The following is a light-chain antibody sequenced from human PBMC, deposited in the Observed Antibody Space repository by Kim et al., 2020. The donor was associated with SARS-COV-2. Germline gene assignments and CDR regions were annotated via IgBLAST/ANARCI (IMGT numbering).Light chain of an antibody. CDR1: SSNIGSNT. V-gene: IGLV1-44*01. J-gene: IGLJ2*01. CDR2: SNN. Sequence: QSVLTQPPSASGTPGQRVTISCSGSSSNIGSNTVNWYQQLPGTAPKLLIYSNNQRPSGVPDRFSGSKSGTSASLAISGLQSEDEADYYCAAWDDSLNGLVFGGGTQLNGL. CDR3: AAWDDSLNGLV.